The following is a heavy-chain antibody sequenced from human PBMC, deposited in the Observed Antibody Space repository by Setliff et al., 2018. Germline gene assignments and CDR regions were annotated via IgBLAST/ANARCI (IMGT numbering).Heavy chain of an antibody. CDR1: GGSISSGNYY. CDR2: IYYSGST. D-gene: IGHD3-10*01. V-gene: IGHV4-39*01. CDR3: ARHKSNGSGSYPSLYMDV. Sequence: ASETLSLTCRVSGGSISSGNYYWGLIRQPPGKGLEWVATIYYSGSTYSNPSLKSRLIISVDAPDNQFSVKLSSVTAADTAVYYCARHKSNGSGSYPSLYMDVWGKGIMGTVS. J-gene: IGHJ6*03.